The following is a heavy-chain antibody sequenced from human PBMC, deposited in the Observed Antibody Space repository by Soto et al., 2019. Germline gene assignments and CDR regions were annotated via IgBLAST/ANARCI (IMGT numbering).Heavy chain of an antibody. CDR3: AKGAGSYPRYYFDY. V-gene: IGHV3-9*01. J-gene: IGHJ4*02. D-gene: IGHD3-10*01. CDR2: IRWNSGLI. CDR1: GFTFDDYA. Sequence: EAQLVESGGGLVQPGRSLRLSCAASGFTFDDYAMHWVRQAPGRGLEWVASIRWNSGLIGYAESVKGRFTISRDNAKNSLYLQMNSLRPEDTALYYCAKGAGSYPRYYFDYWGQGTLVTVSS.